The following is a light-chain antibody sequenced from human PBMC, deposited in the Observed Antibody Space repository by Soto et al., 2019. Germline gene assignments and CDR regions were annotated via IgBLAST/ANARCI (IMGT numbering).Light chain of an antibody. J-gene: IGKJ2*01. CDR2: DAS. CDR1: HDINNF. CDR3: QQYDDFPFT. Sequence: DIQMTQSPSSLSASIGDRVTITCQASHDINNFLNWYQQKPGKAPKLLIYDASNLERGVPSRFSGSAYGTDYTFTISGLQPEDIETYYCQQYDDFPFTFGQGTKLEI. V-gene: IGKV1-33*01.